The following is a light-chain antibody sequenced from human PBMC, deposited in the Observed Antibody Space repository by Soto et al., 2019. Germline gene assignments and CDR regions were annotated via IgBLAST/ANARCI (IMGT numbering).Light chain of an antibody. Sequence: QSVLTQPTSVSAAPGQKVTISCSGSSSNIVSWYQQLPGTAPKLLIYDNNKRPSGIPDRFSGSKSGTSATLGITGLQTGDEADYYCGTWDTRLSVVVFGGGTQLTVL. CDR3: GTWDTRLSVVV. CDR2: DNN. CDR1: SSNI. J-gene: IGLJ2*01. V-gene: IGLV1-51*01.